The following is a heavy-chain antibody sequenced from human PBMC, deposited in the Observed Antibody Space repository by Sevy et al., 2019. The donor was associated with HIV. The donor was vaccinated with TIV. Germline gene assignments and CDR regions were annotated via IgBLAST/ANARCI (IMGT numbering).Heavy chain of an antibody. Sequence: CGSLRLSCAASGFAFSSYAMSWVRQAPGKGLERVSGISGSSGSAYYADSVKGRFTISRDNSKNTLYLQMNGLRAEDTDVDYWAKGHSSSWDDSSYYYMDVWGKGTPVTVSS. CDR3: AKGHSSSWDDSSYYYMDV. V-gene: IGHV3-23*01. CDR1: GFAFSSYA. J-gene: IGHJ6*03. CDR2: ISGSSGSA. D-gene: IGHD6-13*01.